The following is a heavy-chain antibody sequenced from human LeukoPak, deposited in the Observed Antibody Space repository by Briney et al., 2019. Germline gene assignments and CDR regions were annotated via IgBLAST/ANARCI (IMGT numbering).Heavy chain of an antibody. CDR2: ISAYNGNT. CDR3: ARGVGQTTGTTGGYYFDF. J-gene: IGHJ4*02. D-gene: IGHD1-1*01. V-gene: IGHV1-18*01. Sequence: ASVKVSCKASGYTFTSYGISWVRQAPGQGLEWKGWISAYNGNTNYAQKFQGRVTMTTDTSTTTAYMELRSLRSDDTAVYYCARGVGQTTGTTGGYYFDFWGQGTLVTVSS. CDR1: GYTFTSYG.